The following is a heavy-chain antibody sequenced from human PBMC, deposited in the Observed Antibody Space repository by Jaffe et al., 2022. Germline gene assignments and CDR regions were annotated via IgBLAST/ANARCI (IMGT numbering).Heavy chain of an antibody. CDR1: GFIFSIYE. CDR2: ISSSGDTI. V-gene: IGHV3-48*03. Sequence: EVQLVESGGGLVQPGGSLRVSCAASGFIFSIYEMNWVRQAPGKGLEWVSYISSSGDTIHYADSVKGRFTISRDNAKNSLYLHMNSLRAEDTAVYYCARDSRESFDLWGQGTIVTVSS. CDR3: ARDSRESFDL. J-gene: IGHJ3*01.